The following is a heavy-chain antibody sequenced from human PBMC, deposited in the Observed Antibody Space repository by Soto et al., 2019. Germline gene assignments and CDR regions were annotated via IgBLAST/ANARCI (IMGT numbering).Heavy chain of an antibody. CDR3: ASHDYGDRSLDY. CDR2: IYYSGST. J-gene: IGHJ4*02. D-gene: IGHD4-17*01. Sequence: SETLSLTCTVSGGSISSGGYYWSWIRQHPGKGLEWIGYIYYSGSTYYNPSLKSRVTISVDTSKNQFSLKLSSVTAADTAVYYCASHDYGDRSLDYWGQGTLVTVSS. V-gene: IGHV4-31*03. CDR1: GGSISSGGYY.